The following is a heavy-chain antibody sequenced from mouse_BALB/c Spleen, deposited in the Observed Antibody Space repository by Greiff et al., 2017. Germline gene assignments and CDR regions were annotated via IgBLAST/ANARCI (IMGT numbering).Heavy chain of an antibody. CDR2: IDPANGNT. J-gene: IGHJ2*01. D-gene: IGHD1-2*01. CDR3: AITTATGDYFDY. Sequence: EVQLQQSGAELVKPGASVKLSCTASGFNIKDTYMHWVKQRPEQGLEWIGRIDPANGNTKYDPKFQGKATITADTSSNTAYLQLSSLTSEDTAVYYCAITTATGDYFDYWGQGTTLTGAS. V-gene: IGHV14-3*02. CDR1: GFNIKDTY.